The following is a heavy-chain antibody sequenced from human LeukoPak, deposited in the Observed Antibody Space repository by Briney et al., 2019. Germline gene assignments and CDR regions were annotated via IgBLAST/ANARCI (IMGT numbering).Heavy chain of an antibody. Sequence: SVKVSCKASGGTFSSYAISWVRQAPGQGLEWMGGIIPIFGTANYAQKFQGRVTITADESTSTAYMELSSLRSEDAAVYYCARATYYDILTGYYPPYYYYGMDVWGKGTTVTVSS. CDR1: GGTFSSYA. J-gene: IGHJ6*04. D-gene: IGHD3-9*01. CDR2: IIPIFGTA. V-gene: IGHV1-69*13. CDR3: ARATYYDILTGYYPPYYYYGMDV.